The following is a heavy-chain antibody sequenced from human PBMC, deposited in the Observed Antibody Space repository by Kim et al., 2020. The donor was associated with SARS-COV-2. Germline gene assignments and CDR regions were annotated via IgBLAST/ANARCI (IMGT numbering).Heavy chain of an antibody. V-gene: IGHV1-69*13. CDR2: IIPIFGTA. CDR3: ARIIWFGDPGVYYGMDV. J-gene: IGHJ6*02. CDR1: GGTFSSYA. D-gene: IGHD3-10*01. Sequence: SVKVSCKASGGTFSSYAISWVRQAPGQGLEWMGGIIPIFGTANYAQKFQGRVTITADESTSTAYMELSSLRSEDTAVYYCARIIWFGDPGVYYGMDVWGQGTTVTVSS.